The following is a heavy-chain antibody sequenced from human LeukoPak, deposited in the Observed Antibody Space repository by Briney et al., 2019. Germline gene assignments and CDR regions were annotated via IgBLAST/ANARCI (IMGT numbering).Heavy chain of an antibody. J-gene: IGHJ4*02. V-gene: IGHV3-66*01. D-gene: IGHD1-20*01. Sequence: GGSLRLSCAASGFTVSSNYMSWVRQAPGKGLEWVSVIYSGGSSYSADSVKGRFTISRDNSKNTLYLQMNSLRAEDTAVYYCARDHYNWTPDQGYKVFDYWGQGSLVTVSS. CDR2: IYSGGSS. CDR1: GFTVSSNY. CDR3: ARDHYNWTPDQGYKVFDY.